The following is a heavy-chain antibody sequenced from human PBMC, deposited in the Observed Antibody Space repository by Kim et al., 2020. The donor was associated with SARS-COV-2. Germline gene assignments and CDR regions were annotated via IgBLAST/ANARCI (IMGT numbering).Heavy chain of an antibody. V-gene: IGHV4-39*01. Sequence: LKSRVTISVDTCKNQFSLKLSSGTAADTAVYYCARLPITMIVVAKGAFDIWGQGTMVTVSS. D-gene: IGHD3-22*01. J-gene: IGHJ3*02. CDR3: ARLPITMIVVAKGAFDI.